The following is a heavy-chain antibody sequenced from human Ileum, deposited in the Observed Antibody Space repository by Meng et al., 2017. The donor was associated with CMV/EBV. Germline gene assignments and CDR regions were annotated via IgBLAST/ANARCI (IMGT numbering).Heavy chain of an antibody. CDR1: GFTFSDYY. Sequence: GGSLSLSCASSGFTFSDYYMSWIRQAPGKGLEWVSYISSSGSTIYYADPVKGRFTISRDNAKKSLYLQLNSMRADDTAVYYCARGDSGTYYKSVMDVWGQGTMVTVSS. J-gene: IGHJ6*02. D-gene: IGHD3-10*01. CDR2: ISSSGSTI. V-gene: IGHV3-11*01. CDR3: ARGDSGTYYKSVMDV.